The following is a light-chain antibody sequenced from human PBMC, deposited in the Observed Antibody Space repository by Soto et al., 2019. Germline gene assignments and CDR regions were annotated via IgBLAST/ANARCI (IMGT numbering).Light chain of an antibody. CDR3: HQSYSTPSWT. CDR1: QDISRY. J-gene: IGKJ1*01. Sequence: DIQMTQSPSSLSASVGDRVTITCRASQDISRYLNWYQQKPGKAPKPLIYAASTLQSGVPSRFSGSGSGTDFTLTISSLQPEDFATYYCHQSYSTPSWTFGQGTKVDIK. V-gene: IGKV1-39*01. CDR2: AAS.